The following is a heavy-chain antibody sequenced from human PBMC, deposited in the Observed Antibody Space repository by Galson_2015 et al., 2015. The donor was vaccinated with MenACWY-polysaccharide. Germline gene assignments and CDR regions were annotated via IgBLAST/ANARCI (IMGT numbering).Heavy chain of an antibody. V-gene: IGHV3-7*01. D-gene: IGHD3-10*01. J-gene: IGHJ3*02. CDR2: IMQDGSEK. CDR1: GFTFSRYW. Sequence: SLRLSCAASGFTFSRYWMSWVRQAPGKGLEWVANIMQDGSEKNYVDSVKGRFTISRDNAKKSLYLQMNSLRAEDTAVYYCARDCYGAPPHAQNEAFDIWGQGTMVTVSS. CDR3: ARDCYGAPPHAQNEAFDI.